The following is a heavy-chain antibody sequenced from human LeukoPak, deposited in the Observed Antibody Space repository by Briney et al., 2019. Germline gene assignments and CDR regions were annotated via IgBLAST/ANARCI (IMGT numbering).Heavy chain of an antibody. CDR3: ARDRNGVYYYYYMDV. V-gene: IGHV1-2*02. J-gene: IGHJ6*03. Sequence: EASVTVSCQASGYTLTRYYMHRLRQAPGQGLEGMGWINPNSGGTNYPQKLQGRVTMTRDTSISTAYMELRRLRSDATAVYYCARDRNGVYYYYYMDVWGKGTTVTISS. CDR2: INPNSGGT. CDR1: GYTLTRYY. D-gene: IGHD2-8*01.